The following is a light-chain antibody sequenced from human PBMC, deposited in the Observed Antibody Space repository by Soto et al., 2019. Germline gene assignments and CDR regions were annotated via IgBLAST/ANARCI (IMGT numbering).Light chain of an antibody. J-gene: IGKJ4*01. CDR1: QSLSNTY. Sequence: EIVMTQSPVTLSLSPGDRATLSCRASQSLSNTYISWYQQKPGQAPRPLIYGASTRATGIPARFSGSGSGTDFTLTISSLQPEDFALYYCHQDFDLPLTFGGGTKVDIK. CDR2: GAS. CDR3: HQDFDLPLT. V-gene: IGKV3D-7*01.